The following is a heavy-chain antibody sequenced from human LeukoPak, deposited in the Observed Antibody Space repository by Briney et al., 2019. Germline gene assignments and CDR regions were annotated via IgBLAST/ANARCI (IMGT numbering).Heavy chain of an antibody. D-gene: IGHD3-10*01. CDR1: GFTFSYYE. Sequence: PGGSLRLSCAASGFTFSYYEMNWVRQAPGRGLEWVSYISSSGSTLYYADSVKGRFSISRDNAKNSLYLQMNSLRAEDTAVYYCVRGLDYNVAWVYWGQGTLVTVSS. CDR2: ISSSGSTL. V-gene: IGHV3-48*03. CDR3: VRGLDYNVAWVY. J-gene: IGHJ4*02.